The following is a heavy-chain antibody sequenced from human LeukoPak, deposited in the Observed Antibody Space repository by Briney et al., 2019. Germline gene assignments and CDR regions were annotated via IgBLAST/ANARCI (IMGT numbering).Heavy chain of an antibody. Sequence: SETLSLTCTVSGGSISSYYWSWIRQPAGKGLEWIGRIYTSGSTNYNPSLKSRVTMSVDTSKNQFSLKLGSVTAADTAVYYCAGGYYDILTGYSLFDYWGQGTLVTVSS. J-gene: IGHJ4*02. CDR1: GGSISSYY. D-gene: IGHD3-9*01. V-gene: IGHV4-4*07. CDR2: IYTSGST. CDR3: AGGYYDILTGYSLFDY.